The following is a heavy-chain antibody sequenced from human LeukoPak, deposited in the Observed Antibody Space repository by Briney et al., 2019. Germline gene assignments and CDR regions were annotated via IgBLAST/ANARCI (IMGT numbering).Heavy chain of an antibody. V-gene: IGHV1-46*01. CDR3: ARGTATIFGVVTGPFDL. CDR1: GYTFTNYY. Sequence: GASVKVSCKASGYTFTNYYMHWVRQAPGQGLEYMGILDPSAGDTTYAQKFQGRVTMTRDTSTSTVYMELSSLRFEDTAVYYCARGTATIFGVVTGPFDLWGRGTLVTVSS. CDR2: LDPSAGDT. J-gene: IGHJ2*01. D-gene: IGHD3-3*01.